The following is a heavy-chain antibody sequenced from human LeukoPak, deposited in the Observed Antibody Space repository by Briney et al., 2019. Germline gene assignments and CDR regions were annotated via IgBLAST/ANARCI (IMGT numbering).Heavy chain of an antibody. CDR3: ARDHDSSGSYDAFDI. D-gene: IGHD3-22*01. J-gene: IGHJ3*02. V-gene: IGHV3-66*01. Sequence: PGGSLRLSCAASGFTVSSNYMSWVRQAPGKGLEWVSVIYSGGSTYYADSVKGRFTISRDNSKNTLYLQMNSLRAEDTAVYYCARDHDSSGSYDAFDIWGQGTMVTVSS. CDR2: IYSGGST. CDR1: GFTVSSNY.